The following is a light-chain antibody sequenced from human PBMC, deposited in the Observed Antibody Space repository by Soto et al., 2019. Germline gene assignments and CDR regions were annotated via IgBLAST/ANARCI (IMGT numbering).Light chain of an antibody. CDR3: KQYNNWPGT. J-gene: IGKJ1*01. CDR1: QSISSN. Sequence: EIVMTQSPATLSVSPGERATLSCRASQSISSNLAWYQQKPGQAPRLLIYGASTRATGIQASFSGSGSGTEFSLTIRSLQSEDFAVYYCKQYNNWPGTFGQGTKVDIK. CDR2: GAS. V-gene: IGKV3-15*01.